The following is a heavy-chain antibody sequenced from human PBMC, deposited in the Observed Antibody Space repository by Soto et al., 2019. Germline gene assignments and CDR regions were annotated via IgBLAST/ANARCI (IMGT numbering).Heavy chain of an antibody. CDR1: GYTFTGYY. Sequence: ASVKVSCKASGYTFTGYYMHWVRQAPGQGLEWMGWINPNSGGTNYAQKFQGRVTMTRDTSISTAYMELSRLRSDDTAVYYCARGGRITMIVVGTFDYWGQGTLVTVSS. D-gene: IGHD3-22*01. CDR2: INPNSGGT. J-gene: IGHJ4*02. CDR3: ARGGRITMIVVGTFDY. V-gene: IGHV1-2*02.